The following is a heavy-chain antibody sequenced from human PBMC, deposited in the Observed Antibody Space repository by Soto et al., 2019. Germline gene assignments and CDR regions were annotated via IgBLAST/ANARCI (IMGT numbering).Heavy chain of an antibody. D-gene: IGHD3-22*01. V-gene: IGHV3-33*01. CDR3: ARDYDSSGYPRYYFDY. CDR1: GFTFSRYG. CDR2: IWYDGSNK. J-gene: IGHJ4*02. Sequence: GGSLRLSCAASGFTFSRYGMHWGRQAPGKGLEWVAVIWYDGSNKYYADSVKGRFTISRDNSKNTLYLQMNSLRAEDTAVYYCARDYDSSGYPRYYFDYWGQGT.